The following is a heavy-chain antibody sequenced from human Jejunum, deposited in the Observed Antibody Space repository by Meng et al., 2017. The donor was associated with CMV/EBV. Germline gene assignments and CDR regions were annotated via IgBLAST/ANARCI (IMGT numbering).Heavy chain of an antibody. J-gene: IGHJ4*02. CDR3: ARGYHGPGIAVTGADIDY. Sequence: ESFSGYYCSWICQPPGKGLEWIGEIDHSGSTNYSPSLKSRVTISVDASKSQFSLRLSSVTAADTAIYYCARGYHGPGIAVTGADIDYWGQGTLVTVSS. CDR2: IDHSGST. D-gene: IGHD6-19*01. CDR1: ESFSGYY. V-gene: IGHV4-34*01.